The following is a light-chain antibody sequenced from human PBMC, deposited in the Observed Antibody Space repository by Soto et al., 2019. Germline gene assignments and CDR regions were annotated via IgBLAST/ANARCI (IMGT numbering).Light chain of an antibody. J-gene: IGKJ1*01. CDR3: QQYNSYPT. CDR1: QSISSW. Sequence: DIQMTQSPSILSASVGDRVTIAFRASQSISSWLAWYQQNPGTAPKLLIYDASSLESGVPSRFSGSGSGTEFTLTISSLQPDDFATYYCQQYNSYPTFGQGTKVDIK. V-gene: IGKV1-5*01. CDR2: DAS.